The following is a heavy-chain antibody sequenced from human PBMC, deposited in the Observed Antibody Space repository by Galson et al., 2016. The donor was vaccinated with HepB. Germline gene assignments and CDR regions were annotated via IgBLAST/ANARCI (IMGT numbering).Heavy chain of an antibody. CDR1: GFTFSDYT. V-gene: IGHV3-23*01. CDR3: ARDGDAVVVPSAMTYNWFDP. D-gene: IGHD2-15*01. J-gene: IGHJ5*02. Sequence: SLRLSCAASGFTFSDYTMAWVRQAPGDRLEWLSSISGNGRSTFSANSVKGRFTISRDNSKNTMYLQMNSLTVEDTAVYFCARDGDAVVVPSAMTYNWFDPGGHGTLVTVSS. CDR2: ISGNGRST.